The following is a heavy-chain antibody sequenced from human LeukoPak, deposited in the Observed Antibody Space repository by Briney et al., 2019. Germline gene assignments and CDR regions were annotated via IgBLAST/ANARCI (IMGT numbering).Heavy chain of an antibody. D-gene: IGHD2-2*02. V-gene: IGHV1-69*04. CDR3: AKRAPNCSSTSCYMGGWFDP. J-gene: IGHJ5*02. CDR1: GGTFSSYA. Sequence: GASVKVSCKASGGTFSSYAISWVRQAPGQGLEWMGRIIPILGIANYARKFQGRVTITADKSTSTAYMELSSLRSEDTAVYYCAKRAPNCSSTSCYMGGWFDPWGQGTLVTVSS. CDR2: IIPILGIA.